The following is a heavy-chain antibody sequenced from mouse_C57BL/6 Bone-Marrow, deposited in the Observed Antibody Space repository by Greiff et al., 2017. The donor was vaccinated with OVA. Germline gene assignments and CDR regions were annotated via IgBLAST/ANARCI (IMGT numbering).Heavy chain of an antibody. D-gene: IGHD2-4*01. J-gene: IGHJ2*01. CDR3: ARYDYDVGFDY. Sequence: EVQVVESEGGLVQPGSSMKLSCTASGFTFSDYYMAWVRQVPEKGLEWVANINYDGGSTYYLDSLKSSFIISGDNAKNILYLQMSSLTSEDTATYYCARYDYDVGFDYWGQGTTLTVST. CDR1: GFTFSDYY. CDR2: INYDGGST. V-gene: IGHV5-16*01.